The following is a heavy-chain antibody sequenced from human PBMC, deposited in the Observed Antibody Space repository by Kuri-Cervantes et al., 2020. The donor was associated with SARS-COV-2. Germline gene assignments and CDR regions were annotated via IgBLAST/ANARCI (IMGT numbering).Heavy chain of an antibody. J-gene: IGHJ3*02. V-gene: IGHV1-24*01. CDR1: GYTLTELS. CDR3: ATDYHSNYLNPDSFDI. CDR2: FDPEDGET. Sequence: ASVKVSCKVSGYTLTELSMHWVRQAPGKGLVWMGGFDPEDGETIYAQKFQGRVTMTEDTSTDTAYMELSSLRSEDTAVYYCATDYHSNYLNPDSFDIWGQGTMVTVSS. D-gene: IGHD4-11*01.